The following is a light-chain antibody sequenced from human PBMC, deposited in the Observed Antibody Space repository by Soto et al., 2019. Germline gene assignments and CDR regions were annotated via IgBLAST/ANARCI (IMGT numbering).Light chain of an antibody. V-gene: IGKV3-20*01. CDR1: QSFTTSQ. Sequence: EIVLTQSPGTLSLSPGERATLLCRASQSFTTSQLAWYQHRPGQAPRVLIFGASRRATGIPDRFSGSGAGTDFTLTISRLEPEDSAVYYCQQYASSPRTFGQGTTVEIK. CDR2: GAS. J-gene: IGKJ1*01. CDR3: QQYASSPRT.